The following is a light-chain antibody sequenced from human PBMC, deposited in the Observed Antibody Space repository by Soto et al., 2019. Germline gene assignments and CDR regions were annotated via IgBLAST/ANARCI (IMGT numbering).Light chain of an antibody. J-gene: IGKJ1*01. CDR3: QQFGDWPS. CDR2: DSS. Sequence: IVLIQSPATLSVSPGESATLSCRASQSVSSHVVWYQQKPGQAPRLLISDSSTRATGIPARFSGSGSGTEFTLTISRLQSDDSAIYYCQQFGDWPSFGLGTKVDIK. V-gene: IGKV3-15*01. CDR1: QSVSSH.